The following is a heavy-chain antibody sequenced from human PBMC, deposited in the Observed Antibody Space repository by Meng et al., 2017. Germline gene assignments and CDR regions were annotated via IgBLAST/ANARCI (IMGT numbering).Heavy chain of an antibody. CDR3: ARSGGTMVRGVIIGYYYGVDV. D-gene: IGHD3-10*01. CDR2: IIPIFGTA. CDR1: GGALCSKA. Sequence: SVKVTCSSAGGALCSKAISWVRQAPGQGLEWMGGIIPIFGTANYAQKFQGRVTIAADKSTSTAYMALCSLRSEDTAVYYCARSGGTMVRGVIIGYYYGVDVWGQGTTVTVSS. V-gene: IGHV1-69*06. J-gene: IGHJ6*02.